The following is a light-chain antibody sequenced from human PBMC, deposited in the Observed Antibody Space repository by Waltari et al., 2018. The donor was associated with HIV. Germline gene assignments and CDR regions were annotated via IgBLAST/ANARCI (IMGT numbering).Light chain of an antibody. V-gene: IGLV8-61*01. J-gene: IGLJ3*02. CDR3: SLYMGGGIWV. Sequence: QTVVTQEPSFSVSPGGTVTLTFGLSSGSVSASYCSIWYQQTPGQAPRTLIYSTNTRSSGVPERFSGSILGNKAALTITGAQADDESVYYCSLYMGGGIWVFGGGTKLTVL. CDR1: SGSVSASYC. CDR2: STN.